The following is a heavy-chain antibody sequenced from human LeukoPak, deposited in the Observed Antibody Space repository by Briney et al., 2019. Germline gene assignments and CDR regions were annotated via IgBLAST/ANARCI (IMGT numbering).Heavy chain of an antibody. CDR1: GGSVRSGTYY. Sequence: SETLSLTCTVPGGSVRSGTYYWNWIRQPAEKGLEWIGRIYTSGRTNYNPSLKSRVTISVDTSKNQFSLKLTSVTAADTAVHYCASQTLTDDAFDIWGQGTMVTVSS. J-gene: IGHJ3*02. CDR2: IYTSGRT. CDR3: ASQTLTDDAFDI. V-gene: IGHV4-61*02. D-gene: IGHD1-20*01.